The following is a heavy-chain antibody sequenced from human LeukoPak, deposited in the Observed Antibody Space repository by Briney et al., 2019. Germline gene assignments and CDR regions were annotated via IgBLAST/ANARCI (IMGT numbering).Heavy chain of an antibody. Sequence: SGRVSCKAARGTFGSYAISCVRQAPGQGLKWRGGIIPIFGTANYAQNVPGRVTITTDESTSTAYMELSSLRSEDTAVYCCARPQTHCSSTSCYTAGLDYWGQGTLVTVSS. CDR3: ARPQTHCSSTSCYTAGLDY. CDR2: IIPIFGTA. J-gene: IGHJ4*02. CDR1: RGTFGSYA. D-gene: IGHD2-2*02. V-gene: IGHV1-69*05.